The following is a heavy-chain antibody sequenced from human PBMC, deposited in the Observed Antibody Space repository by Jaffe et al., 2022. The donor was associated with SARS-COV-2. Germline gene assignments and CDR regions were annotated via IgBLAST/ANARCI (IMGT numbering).Heavy chain of an antibody. D-gene: IGHD6-19*01. V-gene: IGHV1-46*01. CDR2: INPSGGST. CDR3: ASYSSGWSPYYYGMDV. J-gene: IGHJ6*02. CDR1: GYTFTSYY. Sequence: QVQLVQSGAEVKKPGASVKVSCKASGYTFTSYYMHWVRQAPGQGLEWMGIINPSGGSTSYAQKFQGRVTMTRDTSTSTVYMELSSLRSEDTAVYYCASYSSGWSPYYYGMDVWGQGTTVTVSS.